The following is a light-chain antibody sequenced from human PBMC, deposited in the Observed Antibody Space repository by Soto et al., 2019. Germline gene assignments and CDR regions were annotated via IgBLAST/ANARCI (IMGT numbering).Light chain of an antibody. V-gene: IGKV3-20*01. Sequence: EIVLTQSPGTLSLSPGQRATLSCRASQSITSKFVAWYQQRPGQPPRRLIYAASTRATGIPDRFNGSGSETDFTLTISRLEPEDFAVYYCQQYGGSPTLAFGGGTKVEI. CDR3: QQYGGSPTLA. CDR2: AAS. CDR1: QSITSKF. J-gene: IGKJ4*01.